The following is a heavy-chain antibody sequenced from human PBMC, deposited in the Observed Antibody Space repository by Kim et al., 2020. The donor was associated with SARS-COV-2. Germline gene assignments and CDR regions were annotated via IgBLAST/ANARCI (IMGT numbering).Heavy chain of an antibody. D-gene: IGHD3-9*01. J-gene: IGHJ4*02. Sequence: QKFRGRVTMTRNTSISTAYMEPSSLRSEDTAVYYCARVLKPYARTGLFDYWGQGTLVTVSS. CDR3: ARVLKPYARTGLFDY. V-gene: IGHV1-8*01.